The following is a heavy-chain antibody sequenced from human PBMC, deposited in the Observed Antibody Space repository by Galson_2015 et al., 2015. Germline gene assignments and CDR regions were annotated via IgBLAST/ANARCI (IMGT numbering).Heavy chain of an antibody. V-gene: IGHV3-30*19. J-gene: IGHJ6*03. CDR2: ISYDGSNK. D-gene: IGHD6-6*01. CDR3: ARAEYSSSFYYYYYMDV. CDR1: GFTFSLYG. Sequence: SLRLSCAASGFTFSLYGMHWVRQAPGKGLEWVAVISYDGSNKYYADSVKGRFTISRDNSKNTLYLQMNSLRAEDTAVYYCARAEYSSSFYYYYYMDVWGKGTTVTVSS.